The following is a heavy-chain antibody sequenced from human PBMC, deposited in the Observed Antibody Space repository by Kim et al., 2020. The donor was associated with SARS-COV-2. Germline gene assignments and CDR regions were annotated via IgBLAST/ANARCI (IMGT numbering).Heavy chain of an antibody. V-gene: IGHV4-59*08. J-gene: IGHJ3*02. CDR3: ASTYSGSSVDAFDI. Sequence: SETLSLTCTVSGGSISSYYWSWIRQPPGKGLEWIGYIYYSGSTNYNPSLKSRVTISVDTSKNQFSLKLSSVTAADTAAYYCASTYSGSSVDAFDIWGQGT. CDR2: IYYSGST. CDR1: GGSISSYY. D-gene: IGHD1-26*01.